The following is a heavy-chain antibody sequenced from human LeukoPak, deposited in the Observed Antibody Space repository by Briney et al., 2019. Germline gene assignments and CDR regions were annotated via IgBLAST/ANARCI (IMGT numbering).Heavy chain of an antibody. Sequence: PSETLSLTCAVYGGSFRGYYWSWIRQPPLKGLEWIGEISHSGSTNYNPSLKSRVTISVDTSKNQFSLKLTSVTAADTAMYYCARGPFCSSTSCYRAFGYWGQGTLVTVSS. D-gene: IGHD2-2*02. CDR1: GGSFRGYY. CDR3: ARGPFCSSTSCYRAFGY. CDR2: ISHSGST. V-gene: IGHV4-34*01. J-gene: IGHJ4*02.